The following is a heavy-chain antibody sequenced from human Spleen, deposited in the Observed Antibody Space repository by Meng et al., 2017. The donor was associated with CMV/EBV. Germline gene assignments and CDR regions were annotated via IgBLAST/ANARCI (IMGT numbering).Heavy chain of an antibody. D-gene: IGHD3-10*01. CDR2: TYYRSKWYS. CDR3: ARGGLVRGITPYFDY. J-gene: IGHJ4*02. CDR1: VSSYSAG. Sequence: VSSYSAGWNWIRQSPSRGLEWLGRTYYRSKWYSDYAVSVKSRITIDPDTSKNQFSLHLSSVTPEDTAVYYCARGGLVRGITPYFDYWGQGTLVTVSS. V-gene: IGHV6-1*01.